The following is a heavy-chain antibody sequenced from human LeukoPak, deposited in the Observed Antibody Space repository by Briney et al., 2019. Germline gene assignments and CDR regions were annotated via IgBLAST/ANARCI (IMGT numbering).Heavy chain of an antibody. CDR2: MNPNSGNT. V-gene: IGHV1-8*03. J-gene: IGHJ6*03. Sequence: ASVKVSCKASGYTFTSYDINWVRQATGQGLEWMGWMNPNSGNTGYAQKFQGRVTITRNTSISTAYMELSSLRSEDTAVYYCARGWQYDFWSGYYYYYYYMDVWGKGTTVTVSS. CDR1: GYTFTSYD. CDR3: ARGWQYDFWSGYYYYYYYMDV. D-gene: IGHD3-3*01.